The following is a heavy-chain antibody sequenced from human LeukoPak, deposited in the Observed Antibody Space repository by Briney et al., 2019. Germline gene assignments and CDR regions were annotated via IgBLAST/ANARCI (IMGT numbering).Heavy chain of an antibody. D-gene: IGHD1-26*01. CDR2: FDPEDGET. J-gene: IGHJ4*02. Sequence: ASVKVSCKVSGYTFTELSMHWVRQAPGKGLEWMGGFDPEDGETIYAQKFQGRVTMTEDTSTDTAYMELSSLRSEDTAVYYCATGMGVTFDYWAREPWSPSPQ. V-gene: IGHV1-24*01. CDR1: GYTFTELS. CDR3: ATGMGVTFDY.